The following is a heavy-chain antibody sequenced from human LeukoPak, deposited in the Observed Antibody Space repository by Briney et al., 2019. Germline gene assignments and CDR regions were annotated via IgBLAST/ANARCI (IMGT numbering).Heavy chain of an antibody. Sequence: GGSLRLSCAASGFTFSSYDMHWVRQATGKGLEWVSAIGTAGDTYYPGSVKGRFTISRENAKNSLYLQMNSLRAEDTAVYYCARSLYSSSSYEFDYWGQGTLVTVSS. V-gene: IGHV3-13*01. CDR1: GFTFSSYD. CDR2: IGTAGDT. D-gene: IGHD6-6*01. CDR3: ARSLYSSSSYEFDY. J-gene: IGHJ4*02.